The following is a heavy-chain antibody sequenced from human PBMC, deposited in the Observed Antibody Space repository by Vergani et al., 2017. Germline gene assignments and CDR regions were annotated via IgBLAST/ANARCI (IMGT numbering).Heavy chain of an antibody. J-gene: IGHJ3*02. D-gene: IGHD4-23*01. V-gene: IGHV3-53*01. CDR1: GFTVSSNY. Sequence: EVQLVESGGGLIQPGGSLRLSCAASGFTVSSNYMSWVRQAPGKGLEWVSVIYSGGSTYYADSVKGRFTISRDNSKNTLYLQMNSLRAEDTAVYYCAREGVDYGGNMAAFDICSQWTMVTVSS. CDR2: IYSGGST. CDR3: AREGVDYGGNMAAFDI.